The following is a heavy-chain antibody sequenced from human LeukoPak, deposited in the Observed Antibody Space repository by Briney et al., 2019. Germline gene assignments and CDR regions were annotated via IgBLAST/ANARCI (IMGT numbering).Heavy chain of an antibody. CDR1: GFTFSSYA. Sequence: GGSLRLSCAASGFTFSSYAMNGVRQAPGKGLEWVSGITAGGGRTYYADSVKGRFTISRDTSKNTLYLQMNSLRADDTAVYYCAKRGRRDTIAQTYFDYWGQGTLVTVSS. D-gene: IGHD3-10*01. J-gene: IGHJ4*02. CDR3: AKRGRRDTIAQTYFDY. V-gene: IGHV3-23*01. CDR2: ITAGGGRT.